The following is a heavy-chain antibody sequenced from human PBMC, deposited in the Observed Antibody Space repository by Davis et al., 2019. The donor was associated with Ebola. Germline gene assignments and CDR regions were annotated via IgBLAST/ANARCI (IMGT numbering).Heavy chain of an antibody. D-gene: IGHD3-9*01. CDR1: GYTFTSYG. CDR2: INPHNGNT. V-gene: IGHV1-18*01. CDR3: ARLALSDYDILTGYSPFDY. J-gene: IGHJ4*02. Sequence: ASVKVSCKASGYTFTSYGISWVRQAPGQGLEWMGWINPHNGNTNYAQNVQGRVTMTTDTSTSTAYMEVGILRSDDTAVYYCARLALSDYDILTGYSPFDYWGQGTLVTVSS.